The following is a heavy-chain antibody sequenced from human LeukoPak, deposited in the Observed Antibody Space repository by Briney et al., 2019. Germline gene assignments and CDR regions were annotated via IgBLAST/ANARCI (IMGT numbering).Heavy chain of an antibody. CDR2: IDPSDSYT. J-gene: IGHJ2*01. D-gene: IGHD2-2*02. CDR1: GYSFTSYW. Sequence: GESLRISCKGSGYSFTSYWISWVRQMPGKGLEWMGRIDPSDSYTNYSPSFQGHVTISADKSISTAYLQWSSLKASDTAMYYCARHRGYCSSTSCYTYWYFDLWGCGTLVTVSS. CDR3: ARHRGYCSSTSCYTYWYFDL. V-gene: IGHV5-10-1*01.